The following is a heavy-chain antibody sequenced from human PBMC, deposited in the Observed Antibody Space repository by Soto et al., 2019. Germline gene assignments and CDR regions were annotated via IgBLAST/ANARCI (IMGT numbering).Heavy chain of an antibody. CDR1: GFTFSSYW. CDR3: ARDPNSGYDRGRNY. CDR2: MNRDGTEK. J-gene: IGHJ4*02. Sequence: EELLVESGGGLVQPGGSLRLSCAASGFTFSSYWMSWVRQTPGKGLEWVANMNRDGTEKYYVDSVAGRFTISIDNARNALYLQMNNLRVDDTAVYYCARDPNSGYDRGRNYWGQGTLVSVSS. D-gene: IGHD5-12*01. V-gene: IGHV3-7*05.